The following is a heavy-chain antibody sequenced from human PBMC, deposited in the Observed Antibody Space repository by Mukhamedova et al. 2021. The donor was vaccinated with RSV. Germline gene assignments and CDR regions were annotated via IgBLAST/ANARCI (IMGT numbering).Heavy chain of an antibody. CDR2: ISYDGSNK. D-gene: IGHD2-8*01. J-gene: IGHJ3*02. V-gene: IGHV3-30-3*01. Sequence: AMHWVRQAPGKGLEWVAVISYDGSNKFYADSVKGRFTISRDNSKNTLYLQMNSLRPEDTAVYYCARDQMVYTIRGPSDIWGQGTMV. CDR1: A. CDR3: ARDQMVYTIRGPSDI.